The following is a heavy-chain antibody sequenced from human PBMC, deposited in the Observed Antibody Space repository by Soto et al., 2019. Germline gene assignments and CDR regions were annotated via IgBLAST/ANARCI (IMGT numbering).Heavy chain of an antibody. CDR1: GFTFSSYG. J-gene: IGHJ4*02. CDR2: ISYDGGNK. Sequence: QVQLVESGGGVVQPGRSLRLSCAASGFTFSSYGMHWVRQAPGKGLEWVAVISYDGGNKNYVDSVKGRFTISRDNSKNTLYLQMNSLRAEDTAVYYCAKDTYYHDSSGYYVFDYWGQETLVTVSS. V-gene: IGHV3-30*18. D-gene: IGHD3-22*01. CDR3: AKDTYYHDSSGYYVFDY.